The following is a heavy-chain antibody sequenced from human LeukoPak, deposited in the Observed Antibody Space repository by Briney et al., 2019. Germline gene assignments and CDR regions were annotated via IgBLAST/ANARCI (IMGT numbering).Heavy chain of an antibody. Sequence: GGSLRLSCAASGFTFSSYAMSWVRQAPGKGLEWVSAISGSGGSTYYADSVKGRFTIPRDNSKNTLYLQMNSLRAEDTAVYYCAGWTNPTVTFYYYYGMDVWGQGTTVTVSS. D-gene: IGHD4-4*01. CDR3: AGWTNPTVTFYYYYGMDV. CDR1: GFTFSSYA. J-gene: IGHJ6*02. V-gene: IGHV3-23*01. CDR2: ISGSGGST.